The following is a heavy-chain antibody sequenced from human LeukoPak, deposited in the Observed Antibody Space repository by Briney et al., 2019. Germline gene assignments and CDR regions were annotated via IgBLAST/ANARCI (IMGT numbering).Heavy chain of an antibody. V-gene: IGHV3-30*04. CDR1: GFIFSNYA. CDR2: ISYGGSNK. D-gene: IGHD4-17*01. J-gene: IGHJ4*02. CDR3: AKSRVNYGDFLVPFDY. Sequence: GGSLRLSCAASGFIFSNYAIHWVRQAPGKGLEWVAVISYGGSNKYYADSVKGRFTISRDISKNTLYLQMNSLRAEDTAVYYCAKSRVNYGDFLVPFDYWGQGTLVTVSS.